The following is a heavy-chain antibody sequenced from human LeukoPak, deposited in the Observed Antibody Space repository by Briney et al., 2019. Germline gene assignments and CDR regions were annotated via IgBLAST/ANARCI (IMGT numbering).Heavy chain of an antibody. CDR2: IIPIFGTA. Sequence: ASVKVSCKASGGTFSSYAISWVRQAPGQGLEWMGGIIPIFGTANYAQKFQGRVTITTDESTSTAYMELSSLRSEDTAVYYCARDDYAGANWFDPWGQGTLVTVSS. J-gene: IGHJ5*02. V-gene: IGHV1-69*05. CDR1: GGTFSSYA. CDR3: ARDDYAGANWFDP. D-gene: IGHD4-17*01.